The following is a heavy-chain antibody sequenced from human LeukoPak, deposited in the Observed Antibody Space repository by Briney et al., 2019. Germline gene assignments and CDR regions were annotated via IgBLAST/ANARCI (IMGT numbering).Heavy chain of an antibody. Sequence: SETLSLTYAVYGGSFSGYYWSWIRQPPGKGLEWIGEINHSGSTNYNPSLKSRVTISVDTSKNQFSLKLSSVTAADTAVYYCAREKLYYYGSGTNWFDPWGQGTLVTVSS. CDR1: GGSFSGYY. CDR2: INHSGST. J-gene: IGHJ5*02. V-gene: IGHV4-34*01. CDR3: AREKLYYYGSGTNWFDP. D-gene: IGHD3-10*01.